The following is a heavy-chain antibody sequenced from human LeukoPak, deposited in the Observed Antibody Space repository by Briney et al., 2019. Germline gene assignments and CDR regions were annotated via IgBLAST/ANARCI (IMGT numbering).Heavy chain of an antibody. Sequence: ASVKVSCKASGGTFSSYAISWVRQAPGQGVEWMGWISAYNGNTIYAQKVQGRVTMTTDTSTSTAYMELRSLRSDDTAVYYCARDRGRAFYCSSTSCWVGIDPWGQGTLVTVSS. D-gene: IGHD2-2*01. V-gene: IGHV1-18*01. CDR3: ARDRGRAFYCSSTSCWVGIDP. CDR1: GGTFSSYA. J-gene: IGHJ5*02. CDR2: ISAYNGNT.